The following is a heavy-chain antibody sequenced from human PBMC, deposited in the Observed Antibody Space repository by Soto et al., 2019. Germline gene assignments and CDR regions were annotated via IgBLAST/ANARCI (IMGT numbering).Heavy chain of an antibody. CDR2: IRWNSGSM. V-gene: IGHV3-9*02. CDR3: GRGHHYGDYVGGFDP. Sequence: EVQLVESGGGLVQPGGSLRLSCAASGFTSDNYAMHWVRHAPGKGLEWVSGIRWNSGSMAYADSVKGRFTISRDSAKNSLYLQMNSLRPEDTALYYCGRGHHYGDYVGGFDPWGQGTLVTVA. J-gene: IGHJ5*02. D-gene: IGHD4-17*01. CDR1: GFTSDNYA.